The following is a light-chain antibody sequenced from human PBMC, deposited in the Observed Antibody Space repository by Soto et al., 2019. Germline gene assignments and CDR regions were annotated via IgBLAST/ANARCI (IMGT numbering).Light chain of an antibody. CDR2: DAS. J-gene: IGKJ1*01. CDR1: QSVSSN. Sequence: EVVMTQSPATLSVSPGERATLARRASQSVSSNVAWYQQKPGQAPRLLIYDASTRATGIPARFSGSGSGTEFTLTISSLQSEDFAVFYCHQYNDWPPEFGQGNKVDIK. CDR3: HQYNDWPPE. V-gene: IGKV3-15*01.